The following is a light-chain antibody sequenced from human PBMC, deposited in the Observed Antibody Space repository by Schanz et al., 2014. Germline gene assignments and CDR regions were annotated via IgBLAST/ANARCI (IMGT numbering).Light chain of an antibody. Sequence: EIVMTQSPVTLSVSPGEGATLSCRASQSVSSNLAWYQQKPGQAPRLLMFNASTRATGIPARFSGSGSGTEFSLTISSLQSEDFAVYYCQQYGRSPPTFGGGTKVEIK. V-gene: IGKV3-15*01. J-gene: IGKJ4*01. CDR2: NAS. CDR3: QQYGRSPPT. CDR1: QSVSSN.